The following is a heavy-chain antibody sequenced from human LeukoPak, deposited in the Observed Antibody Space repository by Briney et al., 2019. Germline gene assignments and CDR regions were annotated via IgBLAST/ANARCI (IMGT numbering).Heavy chain of an antibody. Sequence: SETLSLICTVSGGSTSSYYWSWIRQPPGKGLEWIGYIYYSGSTNYNPSLRSRVTISVDTSKNQFSLKLSSVTAADTAVYYCARCYYYDNSGYYRGVDYWGQGTLVTVSS. CDR1: GGSTSSYY. CDR2: IYYSGST. V-gene: IGHV4-59*08. D-gene: IGHD3-22*01. CDR3: ARCYYYDNSGYYRGVDY. J-gene: IGHJ4*02.